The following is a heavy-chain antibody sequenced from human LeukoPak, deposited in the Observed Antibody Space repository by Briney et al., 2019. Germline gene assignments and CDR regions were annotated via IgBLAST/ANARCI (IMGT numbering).Heavy chain of an antibody. CDR3: ARDPGGVSFVGAFDI. D-gene: IGHD4-23*01. Sequence: SETLSLTCAVYGGSFSGYYWSWIRQPPGKGLEWIGEINHSGSTNYNPSLKSRVTISVDTSKNQFSLRLSSVTAADTAVYYCARDPGGVSFVGAFDIWGQGTMVTVSS. CDR2: INHSGST. CDR1: GGSFSGYY. J-gene: IGHJ3*02. V-gene: IGHV4-34*01.